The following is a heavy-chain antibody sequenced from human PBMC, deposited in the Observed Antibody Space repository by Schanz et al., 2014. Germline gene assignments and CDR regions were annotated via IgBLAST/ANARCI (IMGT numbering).Heavy chain of an antibody. Sequence: QVQLVESGGGVVQPGRSLRLSCSASGFTLSSYGMHWVRQAPGKGLEWLAVIWFDGTNKYNADSVKGRFTISRDTSKTTLYLLLNSWRAEDTAVYYCARDYEGDLSSPRHDAFDVWGQGTVVTVSS. D-gene: IGHD2-21*02. J-gene: IGHJ3*01. CDR1: GFTLSSYG. CDR3: ARDYEGDLSSPRHDAFDV. CDR2: IWFDGTNK. V-gene: IGHV3-33*01.